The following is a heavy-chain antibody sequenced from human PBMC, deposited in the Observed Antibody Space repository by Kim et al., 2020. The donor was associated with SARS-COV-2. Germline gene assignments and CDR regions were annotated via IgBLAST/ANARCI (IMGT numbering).Heavy chain of an antibody. V-gene: IGHV3-66*01. J-gene: IGHJ4*02. Sequence: YYADSEKGRFTISRDNSKNTLYLQMNSLRAEDTAVYYCARSVGATYYFDYWGQGTLVTVSS. CDR3: ARSVGATYYFDY. D-gene: IGHD1-26*01.